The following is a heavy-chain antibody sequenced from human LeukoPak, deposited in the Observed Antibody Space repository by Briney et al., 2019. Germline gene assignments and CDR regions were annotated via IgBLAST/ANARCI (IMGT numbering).Heavy chain of an antibody. CDR2: IYYTGST. Sequence: SETLSLTCTVSGDSMRSYFWSWIRQPPGKELEWIGYIYYTGSTNYNPSLKSRVTILVDTSKNQFSLKLTSVTAADTAVYYCARVPSSGSYRDAFDIWGQGTMVTVSS. D-gene: IGHD6-19*01. J-gene: IGHJ3*02. V-gene: IGHV4-59*01. CDR3: ARVPSSGSYRDAFDI. CDR1: GDSMRSYF.